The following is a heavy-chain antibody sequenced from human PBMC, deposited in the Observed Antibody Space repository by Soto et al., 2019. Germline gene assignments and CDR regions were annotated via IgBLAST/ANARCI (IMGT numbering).Heavy chain of an antibody. CDR1: GGTFSSYA. D-gene: IGHD3-10*01. CDR3: ARPSVGFLYGMDV. Sequence: QVQLVQSGAEVKKPGSSVKVSCKASGGTFSSYAISWVRQAPGQGLEWMGGIIPIFGTENYAQKFQGSVTITADEPTSTAYMELSSLGSEDTAGYYCARPSVGFLYGMDVWGQGTTVTVSS. CDR2: IIPIFGTE. V-gene: IGHV1-69*01. J-gene: IGHJ6*02.